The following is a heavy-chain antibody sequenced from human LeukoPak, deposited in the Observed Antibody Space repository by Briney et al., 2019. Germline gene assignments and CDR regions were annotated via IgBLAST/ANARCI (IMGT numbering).Heavy chain of an antibody. CDR3: AKDRISYTTSPGELSH. CDR1: GFTFSNYA. D-gene: IGHD3-10*01. Sequence: PGGSLRLSCAASGFTFSNYAMSWVRQAPGKGLEWVSTIRGSGESTHYADSVQGRFTFSRDNSLYTVYLQMDSLRGDDTAVYYCAKDRISYTTSPGELSHWGQGTLVIVSS. J-gene: IGHJ4*02. CDR2: IRGSGEST. V-gene: IGHV3-23*01.